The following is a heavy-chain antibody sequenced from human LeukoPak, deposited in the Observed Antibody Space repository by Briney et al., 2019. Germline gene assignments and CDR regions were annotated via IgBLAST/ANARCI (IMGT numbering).Heavy chain of an antibody. CDR1: GFTFSSYA. CDR3: AKDPHNFWTGYFDY. J-gene: IGHJ4*02. CDR2: ISGSGGTT. V-gene: IGHV3-23*01. Sequence: GGSLRLSCAASGFTFSSYAMSWVRQAPGKGLKWVSAISGSGGTTYYADSVKGHFTVSRDNSKNTLYLQMNSLRAEDTAVYYCAKDPHNFWTGYFDYWGQGTLVTVSS. D-gene: IGHD3/OR15-3a*01.